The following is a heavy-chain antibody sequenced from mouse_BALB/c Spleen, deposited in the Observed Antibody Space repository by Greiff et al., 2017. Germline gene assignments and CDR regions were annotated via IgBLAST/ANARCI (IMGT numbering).Heavy chain of an antibody. CDR2: IDPANGNT. CDR3: AITTVVAPDY. Sequence: EVQLQQSGAELVRSGASVKLSCTASGFNIKDTYMHWVKQRPEQGLEWIGRIDPANGNTKYDPKFQGKATITADTSSNTAYLQLSSLTSEDTAVYYCAITTVVAPDYWGQGTTLTVSS. J-gene: IGHJ2*01. V-gene: IGHV14-3*02. D-gene: IGHD1-1*01. CDR1: GFNIKDTY.